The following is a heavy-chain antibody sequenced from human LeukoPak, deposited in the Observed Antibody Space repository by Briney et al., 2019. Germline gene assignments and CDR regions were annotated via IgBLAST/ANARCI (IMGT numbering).Heavy chain of an antibody. CDR3: AKSCYDKYNFDY. J-gene: IGHJ4*02. CDR2: IAGNGGST. D-gene: IGHD3-9*01. Sequence: GGSLRLSCAASGFTFSSYAMNWVRQAPGKGLEWVSAIAGNGGSTYFADSVKGRFTISRDNSKNTLYLQMSSLRAEDTAVYYCAKSCYDKYNFDYWGQGSLVTVSS. V-gene: IGHV3-23*01. CDR1: GFTFSSYA.